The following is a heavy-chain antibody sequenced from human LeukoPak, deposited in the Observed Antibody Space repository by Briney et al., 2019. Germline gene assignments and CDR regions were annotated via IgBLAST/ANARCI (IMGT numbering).Heavy chain of an antibody. V-gene: IGHV3-15*01. D-gene: IGHD4-23*01. J-gene: IGHJ4*02. CDR1: GFTFSNYA. CDR3: TSLVGSPTY. CDR2: IKSKRDGETT. Sequence: SGGSLRLSCSASGFTFSNYAMHWVRQAPGKGLEWVGRIKSKRDGETTDYAALVKSRFSISRDDSKNTVYLQMNSLRTEDTAVYYCTSLVGSPTYWGQGTLVAVSS.